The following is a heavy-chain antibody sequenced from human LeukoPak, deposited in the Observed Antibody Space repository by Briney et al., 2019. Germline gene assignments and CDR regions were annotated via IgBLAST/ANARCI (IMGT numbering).Heavy chain of an antibody. J-gene: IGHJ3*02. V-gene: IGHV3-7*01. CDR3: ARDSSPDSATTYYDALDM. Sequence: GGSLRLSCAGSGFSFRRFWMTWVRQAPGRGLEWVANINGDGDGKRYADSVKDRFTISIDNARSLVFLQIHSLRDEDTALYYCARDSSPDSATTYYDALDMWGQGTMVTVSS. D-gene: IGHD1-1*01. CDR2: INGDGDGK. CDR1: GFSFRRFW.